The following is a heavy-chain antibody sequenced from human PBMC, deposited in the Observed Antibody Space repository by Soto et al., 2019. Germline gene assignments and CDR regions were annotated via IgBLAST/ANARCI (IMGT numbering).Heavy chain of an antibody. CDR3: ARGGRGLPKGGRLGYCSSTSCYAYDY. Sequence: SETLSLTCTVSGGSISSYYWSWIRQPPGKGLEWIGYIYYSGSTNYNPSLKSRVTISVDTSKNQFSLKLSSVTAADTAVYYCARGGRGLPKGGRLGYCSSTSCYAYDYWGQGTLVTVSS. CDR1: GGSISSYY. D-gene: IGHD2-2*01. J-gene: IGHJ4*02. CDR2: IYYSGST. V-gene: IGHV4-59*01.